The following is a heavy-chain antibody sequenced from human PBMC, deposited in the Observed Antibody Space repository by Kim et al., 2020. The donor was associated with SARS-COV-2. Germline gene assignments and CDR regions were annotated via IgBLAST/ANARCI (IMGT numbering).Heavy chain of an antibody. CDR1: GYTFTGYY. D-gene: IGHD3-22*01. J-gene: IGHJ4*02. V-gene: IGHV1-2*02. CDR2: INPNSGGT. Sequence: ASVKVSCKASGYTFTGYYMHWVRQAPGQGLEWMGWINPNSGGTNYAQKFQGRVTMTRDTSISTAYMELSRLRSDDTAVYYCARDGSYYDSSGYWNYWGQGTLVTVSS. CDR3: ARDGSYYDSSGYWNY.